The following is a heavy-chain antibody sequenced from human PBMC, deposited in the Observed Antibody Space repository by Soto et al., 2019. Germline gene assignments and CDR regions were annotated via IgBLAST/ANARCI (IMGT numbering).Heavy chain of an antibody. Sequence: GGSLRLSCAASGFTVSSNYMSWVRQAPGKGLEWVSVIYSGGSTYYADSVKGRFTISRDNSKNTLYLQMNGLRAEDTAVYYCARDGPSGDYDSSGFKMDAFDIWGQGTMVTVSS. V-gene: IGHV3-66*01. CDR3: ARDGPSGDYDSSGFKMDAFDI. D-gene: IGHD3-22*01. CDR2: IYSGGST. CDR1: GFTVSSNY. J-gene: IGHJ3*02.